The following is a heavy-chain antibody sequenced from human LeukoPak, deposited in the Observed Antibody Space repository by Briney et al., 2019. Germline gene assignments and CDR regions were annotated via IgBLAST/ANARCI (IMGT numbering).Heavy chain of an antibody. CDR2: ISYDGSNK. CDR3: ARDEVNYFDY. CDR1: GFTFSSYG. V-gene: IGHV3-30*03. J-gene: IGHJ4*02. Sequence: GGSLRLSCAASGFTFSSYGMHWVRQAPGKGLEWVAVISYDGSNKYYADSVKGRFTISRDNSKNTLYLQMNSLRAEDTAVYYCARDEVNYFDYWGQGTLVTVSS.